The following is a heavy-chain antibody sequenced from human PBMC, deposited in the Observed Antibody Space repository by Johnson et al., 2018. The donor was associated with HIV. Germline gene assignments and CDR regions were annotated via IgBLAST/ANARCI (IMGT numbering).Heavy chain of an antibody. CDR1: GFTFGSYG. V-gene: IGHV3-73*01. Sequence: VQLVESGGGLVQPGGSLRLSCAASGFTFGSYGIHWVRQAPGKGLEWVGRLRSNANTYATAYAASVKGRFTISRDDSKHTLYLKMNSLRAEDTAVYYCARDDDAFDIWGQGTMVTVSS. CDR3: ARDDDAFDI. J-gene: IGHJ3*02. CDR2: LRSNANTYAT.